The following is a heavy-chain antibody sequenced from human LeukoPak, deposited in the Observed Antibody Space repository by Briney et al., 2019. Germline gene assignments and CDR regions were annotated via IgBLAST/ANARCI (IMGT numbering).Heavy chain of an antibody. Sequence: GGSLRLSCAASGFTFSSNYMSWVRQAPGKGLEWVSVIYSGGSTYYADSVKGRFTISRDNSKNTLYLQMNSLRAEDTAVYYCARDKGFGYSDYWGQGTLVTVSS. CDR1: GFTFSSNY. D-gene: IGHD3-3*01. J-gene: IGHJ4*02. V-gene: IGHV3-53*01. CDR2: IYSGGST. CDR3: ARDKGFGYSDY.